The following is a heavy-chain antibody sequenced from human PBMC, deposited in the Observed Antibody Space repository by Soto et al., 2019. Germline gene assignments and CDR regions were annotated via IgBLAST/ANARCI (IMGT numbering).Heavy chain of an antibody. D-gene: IGHD3-10*01. V-gene: IGHV3-21*01. J-gene: IGHJ6*02. CDR3: ARDSRVRMRGITRGIVGMDV. CDR1: RFTFSGFS. Sequence: EVQLVESGGGLVKSGGSLRLSCVASRFTFSGFSMNWVRQAPGKGLEWVSSISITGDYIYYADSVMGRFTISRDNAKNSLYLHMNSLRAEDTAVYYWARDSRVRMRGITRGIVGMDVWGQGTTVTVAS. CDR2: ISITGDYI.